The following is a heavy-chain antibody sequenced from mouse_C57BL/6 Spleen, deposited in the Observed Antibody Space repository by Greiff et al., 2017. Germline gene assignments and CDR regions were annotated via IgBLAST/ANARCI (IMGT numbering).Heavy chain of an antibody. D-gene: IGHD1-1*01. J-gene: IGHJ3*01. V-gene: IGHV1-64*01. CDR3: ASYYYGSSTWFAY. CDR2: IHPNSGST. Sequence: VQLQQSGAELVKPGASVKLSCKASGYTFTSYWMHWVKQRPGQGLEWIGMIHPNSGSTNYNEKFKSKATLTVDKSSSTAYMQLSSLTSEDSAVYYCASYYYGSSTWFAYWGQGTLVTVSA. CDR1: GYTFTSYW.